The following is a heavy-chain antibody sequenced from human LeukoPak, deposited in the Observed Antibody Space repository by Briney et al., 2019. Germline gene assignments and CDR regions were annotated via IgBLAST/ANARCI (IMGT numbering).Heavy chain of an antibody. D-gene: IGHD3-9*01. Sequence: GGSLRLSCAASGFTFSTYWMTWVRQAPGKGLEWVANMKGDGSEIYYVDSVKGRFTISRDNAKNLLYLQMNSLRAEGTAVYYCARPGYTAGYDIWGQGTLVTVSS. CDR3: ARPGYTAGYDI. CDR2: MKGDGSEI. CDR1: GFTFSTYW. V-gene: IGHV3-7*01. J-gene: IGHJ3*02.